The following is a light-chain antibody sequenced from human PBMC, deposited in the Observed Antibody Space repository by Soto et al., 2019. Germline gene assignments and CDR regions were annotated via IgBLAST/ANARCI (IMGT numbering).Light chain of an antibody. V-gene: IGLV1-40*01. CDR2: GNT. CDR3: QSYDSSLSAFYV. Sequence: QSVLTQPPSVSGAPGQRVTISCTGSSSNIGANYDVHWYQQLPGTAPKLLIYGNTNRPSGVPDRFSGSKSGTSASLAITGLQADDEADYYCQSYDSSLSAFYVFGTGTKLTVL. J-gene: IGLJ1*01. CDR1: SSNIGANYD.